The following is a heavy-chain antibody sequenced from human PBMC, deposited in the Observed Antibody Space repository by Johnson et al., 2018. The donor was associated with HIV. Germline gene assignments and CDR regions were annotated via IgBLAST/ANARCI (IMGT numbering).Heavy chain of an antibody. CDR3: ARGGLGYQTIHDPFGI. V-gene: IGHV3-20*04. D-gene: IGHD2-2*01. CDR1: GFTFDDYG. Sequence: VQLVESGGGLVKPGGSLRLSCAASGFTFDDYGMNWVRQSPGKGLEWVSGNNWNGGSTGYADSVKRRVTISRYNGKNSLYLQMNSLRAEYTALYYCARGGLGYQTIHDPFGIWGHGTMVTVSS. CDR2: NNWNGGST. J-gene: IGHJ3*02.